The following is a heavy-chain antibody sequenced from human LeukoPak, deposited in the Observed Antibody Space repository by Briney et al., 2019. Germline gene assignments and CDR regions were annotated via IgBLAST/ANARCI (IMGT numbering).Heavy chain of an antibody. D-gene: IGHD6-19*01. J-gene: IGHJ4*02. CDR3: ARDRISSGWYYFDY. CDR1: GDSVSSNSAA. V-gene: IGHV6-1*01. CDR2: TYYRYKWYN. Sequence: QTLSLTCAISGDSVSSNSAAWNWIMQSPSRGLEWLGRTYYRYKWYNDYAVYVKSRITINPATSKNQFSLKLNSVTPEDTAVYYCARDRISSGWYYFDYWGQGTLVTVSS.